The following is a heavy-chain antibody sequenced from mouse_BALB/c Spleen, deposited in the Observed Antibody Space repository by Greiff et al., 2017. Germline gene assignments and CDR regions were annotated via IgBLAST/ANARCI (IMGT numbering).Heavy chain of an antibody. CDR2: INPGSGGT. V-gene: IGHV1-54*01. J-gene: IGHJ4*01. CDR1: GYAFTNYL. Sequence: QVQLQQSGAELVRPGTSVKVSCKASGYAFTNYLIEWVKQRPGQGLEWIGVINPGSGGTNYNEKFKGKATLTADKSSSTAYMQLSSLTSDDSAVYYCARSIDMDYWGQGTSVTVSS. D-gene: IGHD2-3*01. CDR3: ARSIDMDY.